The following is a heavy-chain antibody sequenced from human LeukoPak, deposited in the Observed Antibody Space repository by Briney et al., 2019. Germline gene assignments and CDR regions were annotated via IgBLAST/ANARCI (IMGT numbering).Heavy chain of an antibody. CDR2: IYHSGST. D-gene: IGHD3-22*01. CDR3: ARDQPNYYDSSGQFDY. J-gene: IGHJ4*02. Sequence: SETLSLTCAVSGGSISSSNWWSWVRQPPGKGLEWIGEIYHSGSTNYNPSLKSRVTISVDKSKNQFPLKLSSVTAADTAVYYCARDQPNYYDSSGQFDYWGQGTLVTVSS. CDR1: GGSISSSNW. V-gene: IGHV4-4*02.